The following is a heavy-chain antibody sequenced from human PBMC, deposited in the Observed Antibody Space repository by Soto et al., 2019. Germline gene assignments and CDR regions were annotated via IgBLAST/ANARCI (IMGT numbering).Heavy chain of an antibody. J-gene: IGHJ6*02. Sequence: PGGSLRLSCAASGFTFSSYGMHWVRQAPGKGLEWVAVISYDGSNKYYADSVKGRFTIPRDNSKNTLYLQMNSLRAEDTAVYYCAKERAVAGLDGMDVWGQGTTVTVSS. CDR3: AKERAVAGLDGMDV. CDR1: GFTFSSYG. D-gene: IGHD6-19*01. V-gene: IGHV3-30*18. CDR2: ISYDGSNK.